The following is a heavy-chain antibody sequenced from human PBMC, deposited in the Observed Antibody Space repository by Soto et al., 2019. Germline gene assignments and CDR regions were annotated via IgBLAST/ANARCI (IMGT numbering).Heavy chain of an antibody. Sequence: QVQLVQSGAEVKKPGASVKVSCKASGYTFTSYAMHWVRQAPGQRLEWMGWINAGNGNTKYSQKFQGRVTITRDTSASTAYMELSSLRSEDTAVYYCARALGGYDFWSGYYSGFDYWGQGTLVTVSS. CDR3: ARALGGYDFWSGYYSGFDY. V-gene: IGHV1-3*01. CDR1: GYTFTSYA. J-gene: IGHJ4*02. D-gene: IGHD3-3*01. CDR2: INAGNGNT.